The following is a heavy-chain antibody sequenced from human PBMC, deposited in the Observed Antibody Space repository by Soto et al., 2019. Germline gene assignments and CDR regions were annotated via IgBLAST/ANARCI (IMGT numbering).Heavy chain of an antibody. V-gene: IGHV3-23*01. CDR1: GFTFSSYG. CDR2: SSATGAGT. CDR3: AKDRRAGGNYGFYSDF. D-gene: IGHD1-7*01. J-gene: IGHJ4*02. Sequence: PGGSLRLSCAASGFTFSSYGMTWVRQAPGKGLEWVSFSSATGAGTYYADSVKGRFTISRDNSKNTLYLQMTSLRADDTAVYYCAKDRRAGGNYGFYSDFWGQGALVTLSS.